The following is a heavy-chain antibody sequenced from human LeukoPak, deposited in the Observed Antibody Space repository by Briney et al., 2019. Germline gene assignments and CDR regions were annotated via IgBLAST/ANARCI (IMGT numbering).Heavy chain of an antibody. Sequence: GGSLRLSCAASGFTFDDYAMHWVRQAPGKGLEWVSGISWNSGSIGYADSVKGRFTISRDNAKNSLYLQMNSLRAEDTALYYCARDYRTVVVAANNWFDPWGQGTLVTVSS. CDR2: ISWNSGSI. CDR1: GFTFDDYA. D-gene: IGHD2-15*01. J-gene: IGHJ5*02. CDR3: ARDYRTVVVAANNWFDP. V-gene: IGHV3-9*01.